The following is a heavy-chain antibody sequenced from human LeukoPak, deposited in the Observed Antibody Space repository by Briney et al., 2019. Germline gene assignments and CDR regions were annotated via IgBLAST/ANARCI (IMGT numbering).Heavy chain of an antibody. D-gene: IGHD1-1*01. CDR2: IYTSGST. CDR1: GGSISSGSYY. Sequence: SQTLSLTCTVSGGSISSGSYYWSWIRQPAGEGLEWIGRIYTSGSTNYNPSLKSRVTISVDTSKNQFSLKLSSVTAADTAVYYCARQGQRRNPWYYFDYWGQGALVTVSS. CDR3: ARQGQRRNPWYYFDY. V-gene: IGHV4-61*02. J-gene: IGHJ4*02.